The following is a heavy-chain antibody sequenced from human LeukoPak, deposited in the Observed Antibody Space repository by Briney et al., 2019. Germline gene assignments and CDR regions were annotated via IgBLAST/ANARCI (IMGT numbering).Heavy chain of an antibody. V-gene: IGHV3-30-3*01. CDR2: ISYDGNNK. J-gene: IGHJ5*02. Sequence: GGSLRLSCAASGFTFSSYAMHWVRQAPGKGLERVAIISYDGNNKFYADSVKGRFSISRDDSKNTLYLQMNSLRAEDTAVYYCARASRDGTENWCDPWGQGTLVTVSS. CDR3: ARASRDGTENWCDP. CDR1: GFTFSSYA. D-gene: IGHD5-24*01.